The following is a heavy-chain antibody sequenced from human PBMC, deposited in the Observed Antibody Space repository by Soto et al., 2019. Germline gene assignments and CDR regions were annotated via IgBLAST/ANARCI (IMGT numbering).Heavy chain of an antibody. J-gene: IGHJ3*02. Sequence: EVQLLESGGGLVQPGGSLRLSCAASGFTFSSYAMSWVRQAPGKGLEWVSAISGSGGSTYYADSVKGRFTISRDNSKNTRYLQMNSLRAEDTAVYYCAKGYSSGWYGIDAFDIWGQGTMVTVSS. CDR3: AKGYSSGWYGIDAFDI. V-gene: IGHV3-23*01. D-gene: IGHD6-19*01. CDR1: GFTFSSYA. CDR2: ISGSGGST.